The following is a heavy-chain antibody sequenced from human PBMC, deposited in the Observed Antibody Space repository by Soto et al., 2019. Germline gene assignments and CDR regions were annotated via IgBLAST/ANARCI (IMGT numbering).Heavy chain of an antibody. Sequence: GSLRLSCAASGFNFSNAWMNWVRQAPGKGLEWVGRIKSKTDGGTTDYAAPVKGRFTISRDDSKSTLYLQMNSLKTEDTAVYYCTTDGDIVVVPDLYYYYGMDVWGQGTTVTVSS. D-gene: IGHD2-2*01. CDR3: TTDGDIVVVPDLYYYYGMDV. CDR2: IKSKTDGGTT. J-gene: IGHJ6*02. V-gene: IGHV3-15*07. CDR1: GFNFSNAW.